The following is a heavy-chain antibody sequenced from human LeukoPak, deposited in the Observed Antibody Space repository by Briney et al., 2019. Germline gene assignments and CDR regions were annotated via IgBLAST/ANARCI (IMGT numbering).Heavy chain of an antibody. CDR2: ISSSSSYI. D-gene: IGHD1-1*01. Sequence: PGGSLRLSCAGSGFTFSSYHMNWVRQAPGKGLEWVSSISSSSSYIYYADSVKGRFTISRDNAKNSLYLQMNSLGAEDTAVYLCAKEYGYDYNYYYSMDVWGKGTTVTITS. CDR3: AKEYGYDYNYYYSMDV. V-gene: IGHV3-21*01. J-gene: IGHJ6*03. CDR1: GFTFSSYH.